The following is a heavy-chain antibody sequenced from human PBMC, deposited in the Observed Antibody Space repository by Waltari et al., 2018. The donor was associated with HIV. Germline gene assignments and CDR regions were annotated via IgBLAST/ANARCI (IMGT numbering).Heavy chain of an antibody. CDR2: ISSSSGII. J-gene: IGHJ4*02. CDR1: GFNFSSNS. D-gene: IGHD3-3*01. Sequence: EVQLVESGGDLVQPGGSLRLSCDASGFNFSSNSMNWVGQTPGKGVEWISYISSSSGIIVYADSVKGRFTISRDNARNSLYLQMHSLRDGDSAVYFCARDTSGIDYWGQGTLVTVSS. V-gene: IGHV3-48*02. CDR3: ARDTSGIDY.